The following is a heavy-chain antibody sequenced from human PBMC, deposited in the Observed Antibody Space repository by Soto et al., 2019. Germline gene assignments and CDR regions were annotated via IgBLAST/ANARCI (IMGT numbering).Heavy chain of an antibody. CDR2: VWFDGTST. D-gene: IGHD4-17*01. J-gene: IGHJ5*02. Sequence: QVQLVESGGGVVQPGRSLRLSCAASGFTFSTYGMHWVRQAPGKGLEWVALVWFDGTSTSYADSVKGRFTISRDNAKNTLFMQMNSLRAEDTAVYYCTRHGSGDYFLFDPWGQGTLVTVSS. CDR3: TRHGSGDYFLFDP. CDR1: GFTFSTYG. V-gene: IGHV3-33*01.